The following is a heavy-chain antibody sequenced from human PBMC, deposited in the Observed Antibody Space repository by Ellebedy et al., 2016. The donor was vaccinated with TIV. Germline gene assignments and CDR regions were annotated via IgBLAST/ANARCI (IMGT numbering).Heavy chain of an antibody. J-gene: IGHJ4*02. Sequence: AASVKVSCKASGYAFTHYGLHWVRQAPGHGLEWMAWLNGGDGYPKYSWKFQGRVSFTRDTSATTAYMELSSLTSEDTAVYYCARSGDAWGIDFWGQGTLVTVSS. CDR2: LNGGDGYP. CDR3: ARSGDAWGIDF. D-gene: IGHD3-16*01. V-gene: IGHV1-3*01. CDR1: GYAFTHYG.